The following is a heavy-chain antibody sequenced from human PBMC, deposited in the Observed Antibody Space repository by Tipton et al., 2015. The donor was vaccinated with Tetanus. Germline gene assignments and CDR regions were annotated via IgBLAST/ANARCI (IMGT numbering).Heavy chain of an antibody. CDR2: ISAYNGNT. J-gene: IGHJ4*02. D-gene: IGHD6-19*01. CDR3: AREVGGERIAVAGLFDY. Sequence: QLVQSGAEVKKPGASVKVSCKASGYTFTSYGISWVRQAPGQGLEWMGWISAYNGNTNYAQKLQGRVTMTTDTSTSTAYMGLRSLRSDDAAVYYCAREVGGERIAVAGLFDYWGQGSLVTVSS. CDR1: GYTFTSYG. V-gene: IGHV1-18*01.